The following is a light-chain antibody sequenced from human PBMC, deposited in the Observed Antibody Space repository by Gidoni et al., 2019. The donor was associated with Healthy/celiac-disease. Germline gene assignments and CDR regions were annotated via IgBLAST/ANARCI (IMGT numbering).Light chain of an antibody. CDR1: QGISSR. J-gene: IGKJ3*01. Sequence: EIQMTQSPSSVSASVGDRVTISCRASQGISSRLAWYQQEPGKAPKLLIYAASSLQSGVPSRFSGSGSGTDFTLTISSLQPEDCATYFCQQANSFPFTFGPGTKVDIK. CDR2: AAS. CDR3: QQANSFPFT. V-gene: IGKV1-12*01.